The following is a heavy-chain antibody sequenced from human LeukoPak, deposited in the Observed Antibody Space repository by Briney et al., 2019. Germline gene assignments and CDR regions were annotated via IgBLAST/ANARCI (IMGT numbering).Heavy chain of an antibody. J-gene: IGHJ4*02. CDR2: IWLDGSNK. Sequence: GGSLRLSCAPSGFTFNNYVMHWVRQAPGKGLEWVAVIWLDGSNKYSGDSVQGRFTISRDNSRNILYLQMNNLRPEDTAFYYCAKDQCTRTSCDGYPGYWGQGTLVTVSS. D-gene: IGHD2-2*01. CDR3: AKDQCTRTSCDGYPGY. V-gene: IGHV3-30*02. CDR1: GFTFNNYV.